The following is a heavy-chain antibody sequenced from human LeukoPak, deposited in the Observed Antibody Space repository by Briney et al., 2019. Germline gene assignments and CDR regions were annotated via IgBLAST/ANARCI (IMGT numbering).Heavy chain of an antibody. J-gene: IGHJ4*02. CDR1: GYTFTSYG. CDR3: ARDRGDGVAVAGTTDY. V-gene: IGHV1-18*01. Sequence: EASVKVSCKPSGYTFTSYGVTWVRQAPGQGLEWMGWIRIYNGHTNYAQKFQGRVTMTTDTSTSTAFMELRSLRSDDTAVYYCARDRGDGVAVAGTTDYWGQGTLVTVSS. D-gene: IGHD6-19*01. CDR2: IRIYNGHT.